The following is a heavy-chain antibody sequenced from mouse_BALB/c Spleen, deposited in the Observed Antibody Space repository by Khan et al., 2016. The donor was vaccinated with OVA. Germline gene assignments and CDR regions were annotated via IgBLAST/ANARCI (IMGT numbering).Heavy chain of an antibody. J-gene: IGHJ4*01. CDR2: INTNTGEP. V-gene: IGHV9-3*02. CDR1: GYNFTNYE. CDR3: ARSRWLLPTMDY. Sequence: QIQLVQSGPELKKPGETVKISCKASGYNFTNYEMNWVKQSPGKGLKWMGWINTNTGEPTYAEEFKGRFAFSVDTSASTAYLQINNIKNEDTATYVCARSRWLLPTMDYWGQGTTVTVSS. D-gene: IGHD2-3*01.